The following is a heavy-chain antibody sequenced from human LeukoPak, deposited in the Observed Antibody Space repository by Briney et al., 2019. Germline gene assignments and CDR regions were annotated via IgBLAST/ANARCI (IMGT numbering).Heavy chain of an antibody. D-gene: IGHD4-17*01. Sequence: PGRSLRLSCAASGFIFSSYAMHWVRQAPGKGLEWVAIIPYDGSNKYYTDSVKGRFTISRDNSKNTLYLQMNSLRAEDTAVYYCARDTSGGVTTLGFDYWGQGTLVTVSS. CDR2: IPYDGSNK. CDR1: GFIFSSYA. J-gene: IGHJ4*02. V-gene: IGHV3-30-3*01. CDR3: ARDTSGGVTTLGFDY.